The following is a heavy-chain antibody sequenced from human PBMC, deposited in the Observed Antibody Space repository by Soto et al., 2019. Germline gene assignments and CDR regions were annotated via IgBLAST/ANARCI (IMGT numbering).Heavy chain of an antibody. V-gene: IGHV1-46*01. Sequence: ASVKVSCKASGYTFTSYYMHWVRQAPGQGLEWMGIINPSGGSTSYAQKFQGRVTMTRDKSTSTAYMELSSLRSEDTAVYYCATCIAAPVCDYWGQGTLVTVSS. CDR1: GYTFTSYY. J-gene: IGHJ4*02. D-gene: IGHD6-6*01. CDR3: ATCIAAPVCDY. CDR2: INPSGGST.